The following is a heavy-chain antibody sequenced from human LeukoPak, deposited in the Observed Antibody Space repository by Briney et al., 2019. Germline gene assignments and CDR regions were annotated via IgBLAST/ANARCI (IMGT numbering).Heavy chain of an antibody. J-gene: IGHJ4*02. V-gene: IGHV3-21*01. Sequence: GGSLRLSCAASGFTFSSYSMNWVRQAPGKGLEWVSSISSSSSYIYYADSVKGRFTISRDNAKNSLYLQMNSLRAEDTAVYYCARDSSDYVWGSYRYKLDYWGQGTLVTVSS. CDR2: ISSSSSYI. CDR3: ARDSSDYVWGSYRYKLDY. D-gene: IGHD3-16*02. CDR1: GFTFSSYS.